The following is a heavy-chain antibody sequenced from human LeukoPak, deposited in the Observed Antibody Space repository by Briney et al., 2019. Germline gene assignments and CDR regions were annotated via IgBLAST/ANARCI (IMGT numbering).Heavy chain of an antibody. CDR1: GFTFSRYT. CDR3: ARDGMSLWFGES. J-gene: IGHJ5*02. CDR2: IKQDGSEK. V-gene: IGHV3-7*01. D-gene: IGHD3-10*01. Sequence: GGSLRLSCAASGFTFSRYTMNWVRQAPGKGLEWVANIKQDGSEKYYVDSVKGRFTISRDNAKNSLYLQMNSLRAEDTAVYSCARDGMSLWFGESWGQGTLVTVSS.